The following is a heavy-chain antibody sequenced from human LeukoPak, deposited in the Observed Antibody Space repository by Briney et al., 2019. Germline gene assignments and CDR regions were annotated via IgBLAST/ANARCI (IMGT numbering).Heavy chain of an antibody. Sequence: GGSLRLSCAASGFTFSSYAISWVRQAPGKGLEWVSAISGSGGSTYYADSVKGRFTISRDNSKNTLYLQMNSLRAEDTAVYYCAKVKVPGRYCSSTSCPKGDAFDIWGQGTMVTVSS. CDR2: ISGSGGST. D-gene: IGHD2-2*01. CDR3: AKVKVPGRYCSSTSCPKGDAFDI. CDR1: GFTFSSYA. J-gene: IGHJ3*02. V-gene: IGHV3-23*01.